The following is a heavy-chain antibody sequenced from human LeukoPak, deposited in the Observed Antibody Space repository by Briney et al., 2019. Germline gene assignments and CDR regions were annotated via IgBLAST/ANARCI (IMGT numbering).Heavy chain of an antibody. Sequence: SETLSLTCTVSGGSISSYYWSWIRQPPGKGLEWIGYIYYSGSTNYNPSLKSRVTISVDTSKNQFSLKLSSVTAADTAVYYCASSLYYYDSSGYSAARFHFDYWGQGTLVTVSS. CDR3: ASSLYYYDSSGYSAARFHFDY. D-gene: IGHD3-22*01. CDR1: GGSISSYY. J-gene: IGHJ4*02. CDR2: IYYSGST. V-gene: IGHV4-59*01.